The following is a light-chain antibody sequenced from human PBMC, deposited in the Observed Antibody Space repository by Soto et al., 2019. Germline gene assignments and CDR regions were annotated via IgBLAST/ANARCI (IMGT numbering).Light chain of an antibody. CDR3: QQYNSYCT. J-gene: IGKJ3*01. CDR2: KAS. CDR1: QSISSW. Sequence: DIQMTQSPSTLSASVGDRVTITCRASQSISSWLAWYQQKPGKAPKLLIYKASSLESGVPSRFSCSGSGTEFTLTITSLQPDGFATYYCQQYNSYCTFGRGTKVDIK. V-gene: IGKV1-5*03.